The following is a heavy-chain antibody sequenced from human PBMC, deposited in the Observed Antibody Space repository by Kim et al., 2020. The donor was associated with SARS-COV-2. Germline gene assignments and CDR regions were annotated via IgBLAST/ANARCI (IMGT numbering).Heavy chain of an antibody. Sequence: SGPTLVKPTQTLTLTCSFSGFSLTTRGVGVAWIRQPPGKALEWLAVAYWDGDRRYRPSLRNRLTITKDTSKNEVVLTMINMDPVDTATYYCVHYDENLRYGMDVWGQGTTVTVSS. CDR2: AYWDGDR. V-gene: IGHV2-5*02. CDR3: VHYDENLRYGMDV. J-gene: IGHJ6*02. D-gene: IGHD3-9*01. CDR1: GFSLTTRGVG.